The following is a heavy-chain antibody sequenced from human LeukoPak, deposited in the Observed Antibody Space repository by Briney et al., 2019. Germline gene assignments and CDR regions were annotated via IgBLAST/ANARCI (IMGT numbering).Heavy chain of an antibody. V-gene: IGHV3-30*01. CDR1: GFTFSSYA. Sequence: PGRSLRLSCAASGFTFSSYAMHWVRQTPGKGLEWVAVISYDGSNKYYADSVKGRFTISRDNSKNTLYLQMNSLRAEDTAVYYCARGGNYGDYHGDYFDYWGQGTLVTVSS. CDR3: ARGGNYGDYHGDYFDY. CDR2: ISYDGSNK. D-gene: IGHD4-17*01. J-gene: IGHJ4*02.